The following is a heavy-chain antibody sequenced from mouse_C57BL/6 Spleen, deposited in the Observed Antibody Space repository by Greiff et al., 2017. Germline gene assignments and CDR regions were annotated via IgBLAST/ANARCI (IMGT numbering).Heavy chain of an antibody. Sequence: EVQLQQSGPVLVKPGASVKMSCKASGYTFTDYYMNWVKQSHGKSLEWIGVINPYNGGTSYNQKFKGKATLTVDKSSSTAYMELNSLTSEDSAVYYCARERDLLPFFDYWGQGTTLTVSS. D-gene: IGHD2-1*01. CDR2: INPYNGGT. J-gene: IGHJ2*01. CDR3: ARERDLLPFFDY. CDR1: GYTFTDYY. V-gene: IGHV1-19*01.